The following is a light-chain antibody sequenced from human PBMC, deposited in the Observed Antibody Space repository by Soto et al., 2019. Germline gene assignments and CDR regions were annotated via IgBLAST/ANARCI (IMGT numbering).Light chain of an antibody. V-gene: IGLV2-23*02. J-gene: IGLJ1*01. CDR2: EVS. Sequence: QSVLTQPASVSGSPGQSITISCTGTSSDVGNYNLVSWYQHHPGKAPKLMIYEVSKRPSGVSNRFSGSKSGDTASLTISGLQAEDEADYYCCSYAGSNYVFGTGTEVTVL. CDR3: CSYAGSNYV. CDR1: SSDVGNYNL.